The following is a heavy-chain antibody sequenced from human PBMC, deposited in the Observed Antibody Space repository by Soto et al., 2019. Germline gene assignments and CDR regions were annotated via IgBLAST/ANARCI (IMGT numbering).Heavy chain of an antibody. CDR2: ISGSGGST. D-gene: IGHD1-26*01. V-gene: IGHV3-23*01. J-gene: IGHJ6*02. CDR3: AKVVGATSPYYYGMDV. Sequence: EVQLLESGGGLVQPGGSLRLSCAASGFTFSSYAMSWVRQAPGKGLEWVSAISGSGGSTYYADSVKGRFTISRDNSRNTLYLQMNSLRAEDTAVYYCAKVVGATSPYYYGMDVWGQGTTVTVSS. CDR1: GFTFSSYA.